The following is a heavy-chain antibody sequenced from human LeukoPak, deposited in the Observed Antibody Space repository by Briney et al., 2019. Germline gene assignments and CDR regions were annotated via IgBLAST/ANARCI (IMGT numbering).Heavy chain of an antibody. D-gene: IGHD6-13*01. CDR2: ITSSSSYI. V-gene: IGHV3-21*01. J-gene: IGHJ5*02. CDR3: ARETIAAAGKAFDP. CDR1: GFTFSSYS. Sequence: GGSLRLSCAASGFTFSSYSMNWVRQAPGKGLEWVSSITSSSSYIYYADSVKGRFTISRDNAKNSLYLQMNSLRAEDTAVYYCARETIAAAGKAFDPWGQGTLVTVSS.